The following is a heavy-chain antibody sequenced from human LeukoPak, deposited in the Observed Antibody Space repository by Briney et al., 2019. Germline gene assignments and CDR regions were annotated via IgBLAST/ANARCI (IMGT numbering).Heavy chain of an antibody. D-gene: IGHD1-7*01. J-gene: IGHJ6*03. V-gene: IGHV1-46*03. CDR1: GYTFTSYY. CDR2: INPSGGST. Sequence: GASVKVSCKASGYTFTSYYMHWVRQAPGQGLEWMGIINPSGGSTSYAQKFQGRVTMTRDTSTSTVYMELSSLRSEDTAVYYCARGKGNWNYPYYYYMDVWGKGTTVTVSS. CDR3: ARGKGNWNYPYYYYMDV.